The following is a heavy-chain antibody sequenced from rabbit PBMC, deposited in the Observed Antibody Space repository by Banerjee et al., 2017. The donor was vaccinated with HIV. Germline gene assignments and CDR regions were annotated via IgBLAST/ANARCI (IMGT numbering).Heavy chain of an antibody. CDR2: IYASSGGSA. D-gene: IGHD4-2*01. Sequence: QSLEESGGGLVKPEGPLTLTCTASGFDFSSNVMCWVRQAPGKGLEWIACIYASSGGSAYYASWAKGRFTISKTSSTTVTLQMTSLTAADTATYFCARGYGGYAGYDYANLWGPGTLVTDS. J-gene: IGHJ4*01. CDR1: GFDFSSNV. CDR3: ARGYGGYAGYDYANL. V-gene: IGHV1S40*01.